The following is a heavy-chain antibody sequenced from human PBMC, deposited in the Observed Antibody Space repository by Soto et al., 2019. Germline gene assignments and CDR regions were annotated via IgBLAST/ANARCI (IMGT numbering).Heavy chain of an antibody. CDR3: AKDSYGSGTDYFYGMDV. CDR2: MSASGGST. D-gene: IGHD3-10*01. J-gene: IGHJ6*02. CDR1: GFSFSSYA. Sequence: GVLRRSCAASGFSFSSYAMSWVRQAPGKGLEWVSCMSASGGSTFHADSVKGRFTISRDNSKNTLYLQMNSLRAEDTAVYYCAKDSYGSGTDYFYGMDVRGQGTTVTVSS. V-gene: IGHV3-23*01.